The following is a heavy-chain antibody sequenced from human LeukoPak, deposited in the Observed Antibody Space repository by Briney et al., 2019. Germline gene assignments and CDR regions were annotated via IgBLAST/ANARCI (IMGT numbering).Heavy chain of an antibody. J-gene: IGHJ4*02. D-gene: IGHD3-10*01. Sequence: PGRSLRLSCAASGFTFSSYAMHWVRQAPGKGLEWVAVISYDGSNKYYAESLKGRFTISRDNSKDTLYLQMNSVRPEDTAVYYCTYASGSRGPFNHWGQGTLVTVSS. CDR2: ISYDGSNK. V-gene: IGHV3-30-3*01. CDR3: TYASGSRGPFNH. CDR1: GFTFSSYA.